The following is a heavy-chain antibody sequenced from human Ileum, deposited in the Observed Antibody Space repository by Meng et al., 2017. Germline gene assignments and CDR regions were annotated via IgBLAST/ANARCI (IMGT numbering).Heavy chain of an antibody. CDR2: IYHSGST. CDR3: ASLGPRTAAGRVYYFDY. Sequence: GPVKPACDLSLTSAVSGGSTCSSNWWSWVRQRPGKGLEWIGEIYHSGSTNYNPSLKSRVTISVDKSKNQFSLKLSSVTAADTAVYYCASLGPRTAAGRVYYFDYWGQGTLVTVSS. V-gene: IGHV4-4*02. CDR1: GGSTCSSNW. J-gene: IGHJ4*02. D-gene: IGHD6-13*01.